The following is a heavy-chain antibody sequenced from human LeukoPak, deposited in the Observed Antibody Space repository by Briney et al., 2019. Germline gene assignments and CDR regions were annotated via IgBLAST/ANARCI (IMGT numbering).Heavy chain of an antibody. CDR1: GYSFTNFW. Sequence: GESLKISCKGFGYSFTNFWIGWVRQMPGKGLECMGVIYPGDPDIKYSPSFQGQVTISADKSISTAYLQWNSLKASDTAMYYCARHWRGYCSGSGCSAVDYWGQGTLVTVSS. D-gene: IGHD2-2*01. CDR3: ARHWRGYCSGSGCSAVDY. V-gene: IGHV5-51*01. J-gene: IGHJ4*02. CDR2: IYPGDPDI.